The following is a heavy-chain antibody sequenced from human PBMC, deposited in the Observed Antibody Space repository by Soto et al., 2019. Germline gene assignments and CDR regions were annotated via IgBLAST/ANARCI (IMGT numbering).Heavy chain of an antibody. CDR1: GFTFSSYA. D-gene: IGHD6-25*01. V-gene: IGHV3-23*01. J-gene: IGHJ4*02. Sequence: PGGSLRLSCAASGFTFSSYAMSWVRQAPGKGLEWVSAISGNGRMTNYADSVKGRFTISRDSSKNTLYLQMSSLRAEDTAIYYCAKAVTSGYYSFDCWGQGTLVTVSS. CDR3: AKAVTSGYYSFDC. CDR2: ISGNGRMT.